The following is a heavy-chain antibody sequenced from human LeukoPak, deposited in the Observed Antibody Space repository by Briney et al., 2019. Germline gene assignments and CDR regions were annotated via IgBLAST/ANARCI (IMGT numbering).Heavy chain of an antibody. J-gene: IGHJ4*02. Sequence: PGRSLRLSCAASGFTFSSYAMHWVRQAPGKGLEWVANIKQDGDQKHYVDSVRGRFIISRDNAKNSLHLQMNSLRAEDTAVYYCARFAKGYGSGDIDYWGQGTLVTVSS. CDR3: ARFAKGYGSGDIDY. D-gene: IGHD3-10*01. CDR1: GFTFSSYA. CDR2: IKQDGDQK. V-gene: IGHV3-7*01.